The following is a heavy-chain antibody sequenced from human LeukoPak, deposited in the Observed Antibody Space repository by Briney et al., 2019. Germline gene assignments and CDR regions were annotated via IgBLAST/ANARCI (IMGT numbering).Heavy chain of an antibody. J-gene: IGHJ4*02. V-gene: IGHV3-48*04. Sequence: GGSLRLSCAASGITFSSYSMNWVRQAPGKGLEWVSYISSSSSTIYYADSVKGRFTISRDNAKNSLYLQMNSLRAEDTAVYYCARDHGSYAYDYWGQGTLVTVSS. D-gene: IGHD1-26*01. CDR3: ARDHGSYAYDY. CDR2: ISSSSSTI. CDR1: GITFSSYS.